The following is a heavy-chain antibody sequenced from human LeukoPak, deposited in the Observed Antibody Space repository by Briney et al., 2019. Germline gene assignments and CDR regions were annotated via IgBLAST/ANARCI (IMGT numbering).Heavy chain of an antibody. D-gene: IGHD1-26*01. V-gene: IGHV4-31*03. CDR1: GGSISSGGYY. J-gene: IGHJ4*02. CDR3: ARGDFSGSYSIDY. Sequence: SQTLSLTCTVSGGSISSGGYYWSWIRQHPGKGLEWIGYIYYSGSTYYNPSLKSRVTISVDTSKNQFSLKLSSVTAADTAVYYCARGDFSGSYSIDYWGQGTLVTVSS. CDR2: IYYSGST.